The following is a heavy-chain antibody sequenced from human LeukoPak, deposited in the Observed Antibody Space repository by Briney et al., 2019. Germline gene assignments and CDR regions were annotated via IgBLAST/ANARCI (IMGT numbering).Heavy chain of an antibody. J-gene: IGHJ4*02. D-gene: IGHD6-13*01. V-gene: IGHV3-33*01. CDR3: ARDRAAAGTAEFDY. CDR2: IWYDGSNK. CDR1: GFTFSSYG. Sequence: GRSLRLSCAASGFTFSSYGMHWVRQAPGKGLEWVAVIWYDGSNKYYADSVKGRFTISRDNSKNTLYLQMNSLRAEATAVYYCARDRAAAGTAEFDYWGQGTLVTVSS.